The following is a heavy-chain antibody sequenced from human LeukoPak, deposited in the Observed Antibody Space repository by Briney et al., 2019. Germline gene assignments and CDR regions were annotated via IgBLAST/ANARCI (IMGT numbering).Heavy chain of an antibody. D-gene: IGHD3-22*01. Sequence: PGGSLRLSCAASGFTFDDYAMHWVRQAPGKGLEWVSLISWDGGSTYYADSVKGRFTISRDNSKNSLYLQMNSLRAEDTALYYCAKGVFAEDSGYFDYWGQGTLVTVSS. J-gene: IGHJ4*02. V-gene: IGHV3-43D*03. CDR1: GFTFDDYA. CDR2: ISWDGGST. CDR3: AKGVFAEDSGYFDY.